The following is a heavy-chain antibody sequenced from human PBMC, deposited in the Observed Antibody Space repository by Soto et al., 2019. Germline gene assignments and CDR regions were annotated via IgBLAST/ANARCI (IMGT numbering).Heavy chain of an antibody. CDR3: ASILTGWNHPGY. CDR2: IHHSGIT. D-gene: IGHD3-9*01. CDR1: GGSFTSYY. Sequence: SETLSLTCAVYGGSFTSYYWSWIRQPPGQGMEWIGEIHHSGITNYNPSLKSRVTISIDMSKNQFSLNLRSVTAAESGVYYCASILTGWNHPGYRGPGTPVTVSS. J-gene: IGHJ4*02. V-gene: IGHV4-34*01.